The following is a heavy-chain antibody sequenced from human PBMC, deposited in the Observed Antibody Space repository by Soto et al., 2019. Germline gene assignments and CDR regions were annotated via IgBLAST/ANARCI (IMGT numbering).Heavy chain of an antibody. CDR3: ARDGFNYGSFDY. CDR1: GGSFSGHY. Sequence: TSETLSLTCAVYGGSFSGHYWSWIRQPPGKGLEWVGEINHSGSTNYNPSLKSRVTTSVDTSKNQFSLKLSSVTAADTAVYYCARDGFNYGSFDYWGQGTLVTVSS. CDR2: INHSGST. D-gene: IGHD5-18*01. V-gene: IGHV4-34*01. J-gene: IGHJ4*02.